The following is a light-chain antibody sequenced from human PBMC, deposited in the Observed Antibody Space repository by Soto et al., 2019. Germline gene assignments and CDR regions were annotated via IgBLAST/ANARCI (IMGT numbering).Light chain of an antibody. V-gene: IGKV1D-13*01. CDR1: QGISTL. CDR3: QPYNNWPLT. CDR2: DTS. J-gene: IGKJ4*01. Sequence: AIHFTESPSSLAASVGDRVTITCRASQGISTLLALYQQKPGKAPKVLIYDTSTRATGVPTRFSGSRSGAEFTLTINSLQSEDFAVYYCQPYNNWPLTFGGGTKVDIK.